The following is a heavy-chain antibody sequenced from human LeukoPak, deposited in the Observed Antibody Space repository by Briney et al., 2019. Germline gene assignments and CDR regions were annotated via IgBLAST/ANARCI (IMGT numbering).Heavy chain of an antibody. CDR3: ARARGYNDILTDYYTIGFFDY. J-gene: IGHJ4*02. D-gene: IGHD3-9*01. CDR1: GYTLTNYA. Sequence: GASVKVSCKTSGYTLTNYAIHWVRQAPGQSLEWMGWINAGSGYTHYSQELQDRVSINRDTSASTVYMDLSNLRSNDRAVYYCARARGYNDILTDYYTIGFFDYWGQGTLVTVSS. V-gene: IGHV1-3*03. CDR2: INAGSGYT.